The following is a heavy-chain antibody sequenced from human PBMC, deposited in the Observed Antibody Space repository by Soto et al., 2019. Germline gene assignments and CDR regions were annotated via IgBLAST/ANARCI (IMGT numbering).Heavy chain of an antibody. V-gene: IGHV1-69*13. Sequence: SVKVSCKASGGTFSSYAISWVRQSPGQGLEWMGGIIPIFGTANYAQKFQGRVTITADESTSTAYMELSSLRSEDTAVYYCARHFRDSSSWWFWFDPWGQGTLVTVSS. CDR1: GGTFSSYA. J-gene: IGHJ5*02. D-gene: IGHD6-13*01. CDR2: IIPIFGTA. CDR3: ARHFRDSSSWWFWFDP.